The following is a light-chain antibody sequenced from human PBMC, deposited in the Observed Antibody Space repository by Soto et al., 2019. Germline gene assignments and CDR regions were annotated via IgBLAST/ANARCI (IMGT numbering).Light chain of an antibody. Sequence: QSVLTPPASVSGSPGQTITISCTGTSSDVGRYNYVSWCQQHPGKAPKLIIYDVSNRPSGVSNRFSGSKSANTASLTISGLQAEDEADYYCSSYTSSSTVVFGGGTKLTVL. J-gene: IGLJ2*01. CDR1: SSDVGRYNY. CDR3: SSYTSSSTVV. V-gene: IGLV2-14*01. CDR2: DVS.